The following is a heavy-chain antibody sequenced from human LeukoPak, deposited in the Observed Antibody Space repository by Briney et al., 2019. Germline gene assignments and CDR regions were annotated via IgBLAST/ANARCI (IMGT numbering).Heavy chain of an antibody. D-gene: IGHD2-15*01. J-gene: IGHJ3*01. Sequence: ASVKVSCKASGYTFTSYDINWVRQATGQGLEWMGWMNPNSGNTGYAQKFQGRITITRNTSIRTAYMELSSLRSEDTAVYYCARGSSRGPRDAFDFWGQGTMVTLSS. CDR1: GYTFTSYD. CDR3: ARGSSRGPRDAFDF. V-gene: IGHV1-8*03. CDR2: MNPNSGNT.